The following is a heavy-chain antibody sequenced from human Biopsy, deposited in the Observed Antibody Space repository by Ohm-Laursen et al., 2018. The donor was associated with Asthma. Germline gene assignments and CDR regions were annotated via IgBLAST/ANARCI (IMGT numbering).Heavy chain of an antibody. Sequence: TLSLTCSVSGASISQYYWTWIRQSPGKGLEWIGYIFYGGNSYYSSSLKSRVSISVDPSKKQFSLTLDSVTAADTAVYYCATYSTGWSGVESWGQGTRVTVSS. J-gene: IGHJ4*02. CDR2: IFYGGNS. D-gene: IGHD6-19*01. CDR3: ATYSTGWSGVES. CDR1: GASISQYY. V-gene: IGHV4-59*01.